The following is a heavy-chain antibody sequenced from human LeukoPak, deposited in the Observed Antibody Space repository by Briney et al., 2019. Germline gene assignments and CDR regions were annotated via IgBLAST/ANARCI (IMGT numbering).Heavy chain of an antibody. J-gene: IGHJ4*02. CDR3: AREGGRVVPGRFDC. CDR2: IQNDGSDK. D-gene: IGHD2-2*01. V-gene: IGHV3-30*02. CDR1: GINFRSSG. Sequence: GGSLRLSCAASGINFRSSGMHWVRQAPGKGLEWVTFIQNDGSDKYYAASVKGRFTISRDNSKNTVYLHMNSLRTDDTALYYCAREGGRVVPGRFDCWGQGTPVTVSS.